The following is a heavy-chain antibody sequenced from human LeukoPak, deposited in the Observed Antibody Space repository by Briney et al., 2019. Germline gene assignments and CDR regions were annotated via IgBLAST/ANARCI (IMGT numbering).Heavy chain of an antibody. CDR1: GYTLTELS. D-gene: IGHD2-15*01. CDR3: ATAIVVVVAATTYFDY. J-gene: IGHJ4*02. V-gene: IGHV1-24*01. Sequence: APVKVSCKVSGYTLTELSMHWVRQAPGKGLEWMGGFDPEDGETIYAQKFHGRVTMTEDTSTDTAYMELSSLRSEDTAVYYCATAIVVVVAATTYFDYWGQGTLVTVSS. CDR2: FDPEDGET.